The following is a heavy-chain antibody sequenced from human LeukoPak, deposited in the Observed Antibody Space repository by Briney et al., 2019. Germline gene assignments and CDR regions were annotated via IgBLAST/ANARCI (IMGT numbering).Heavy chain of an antibody. D-gene: IGHD2-2*01. V-gene: IGHV3-7*01. CDR2: IRKDGSEK. CDR3: AKGVVVPAATYMDV. Sequence: PGGSLRLSCAASGFAFSSSWMSWVRQAPGKGLEWVANIRKDGSEKYYVDSVKGRFTISRDNSKNTLYLQMNSLRAEDTAVYYCAKGVVVPAATYMDVWGKGTTVTVSS. J-gene: IGHJ6*03. CDR1: GFAFSSSW.